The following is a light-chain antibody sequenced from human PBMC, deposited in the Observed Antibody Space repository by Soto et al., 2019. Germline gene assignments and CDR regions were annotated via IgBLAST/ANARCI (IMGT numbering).Light chain of an antibody. J-gene: IGKJ1*01. CDR1: QSVSTNY. CDR3: QQYISPPLT. Sequence: EIVLTQSPGTRALPPGERATLSCRASQSVSTNYLAYYQQTPRPAPSLVIYGASSTGTGLPDRFGARGSGTDFPPTISRLEPEDFAVYYCQQYISPPLTFGQGTRVDIK. CDR2: GAS. V-gene: IGKV3-20*01.